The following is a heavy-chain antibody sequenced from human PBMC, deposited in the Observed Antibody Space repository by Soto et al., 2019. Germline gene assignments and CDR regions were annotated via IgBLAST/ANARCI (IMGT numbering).Heavy chain of an antibody. CDR3: ARDAAIGMNDY. J-gene: IGHJ4*02. CDR2: NSAYNGNT. Sequence: QVQLVQSGAEVKKPGASVKVSCKASGYTFTSYGISWVRQAPGQGLEWMGWNSAYNGNTKYAQKLQGGVTMTTDTSTSAAYMDLRSLGSNDTAVYYCARDAAIGMNDYWGQGTLVTVSS. V-gene: IGHV1-18*01. CDR1: GYTFTSYG. D-gene: IGHD1-20*01.